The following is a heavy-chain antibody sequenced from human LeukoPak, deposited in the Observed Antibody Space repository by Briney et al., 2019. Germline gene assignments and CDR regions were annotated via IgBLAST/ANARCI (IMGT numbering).Heavy chain of an antibody. Sequence: GGSLRLSCVASGFTFSSYWMHWVRHAPGEGLVWASRIRYDGSSAAYADSVKGRLTISRDNAKNTLYLQMNGLSAEDTAVYYCVRGTMNAIDQLDYWGQGTLVTVSS. CDR2: IRYDGSSA. CDR3: VRGTMNAIDQLDY. D-gene: IGHD1-1*01. CDR1: GFTFSSYW. J-gene: IGHJ4*02. V-gene: IGHV3-74*01.